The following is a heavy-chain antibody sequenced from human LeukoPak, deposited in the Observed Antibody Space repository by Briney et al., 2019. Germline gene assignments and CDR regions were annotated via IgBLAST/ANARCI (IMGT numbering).Heavy chain of an antibody. J-gene: IGHJ4*02. Sequence: GGSLRLSCAASGFTFSSYGMSWVRQAPGKGLEWVSAISGSGGSTYYADSVKGRFTISRDNSKNTLYLQMNSLRAEDTAVYYCAKDGYSGPFGPAISDYWGQGTLVTVSS. CDR1: GFTFSSYG. CDR3: AKDGYSGPFGPAISDY. CDR2: ISGSGGST. V-gene: IGHV3-23*01. D-gene: IGHD5-12*01.